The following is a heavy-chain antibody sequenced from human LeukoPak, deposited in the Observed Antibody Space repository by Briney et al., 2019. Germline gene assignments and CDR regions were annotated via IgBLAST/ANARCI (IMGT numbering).Heavy chain of an antibody. CDR3: ARCRPAAISNWFDP. D-gene: IGHD2-2*02. CDR1: GYTFTGYY. CDR2: INPNSGGT. J-gene: IGHJ5*02. V-gene: IGHV1-2*02. Sequence: ASVKVSCKASGYTFTGYYMHWVRQAPGQGLEWMGWINPNSGGTNYAQKFQGRATMTRDTSISTAYMELSRLRSDDTAVYYCARCRPAAISNWFDPWGQGTLVTVSS.